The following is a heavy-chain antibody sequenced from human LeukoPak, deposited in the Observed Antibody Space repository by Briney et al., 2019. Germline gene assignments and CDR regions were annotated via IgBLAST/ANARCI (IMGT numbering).Heavy chain of an antibody. CDR3: TRAPHPRCSSSGCYLDY. J-gene: IGHJ4*02. D-gene: IGHD2-2*01. Sequence: GRSLRLSCSTSGFTFGDYAMSWVRQAPGKGLEWVGFIQAKAYGVATEYAASVKGRFSISRDDSQSIANLQMNDLKTEDTAVYYCTRAPHPRCSSSGCYLDYWGQGTMVTVSS. V-gene: IGHV3-49*04. CDR2: IQAKAYGVAT. CDR1: GFTFGDYA.